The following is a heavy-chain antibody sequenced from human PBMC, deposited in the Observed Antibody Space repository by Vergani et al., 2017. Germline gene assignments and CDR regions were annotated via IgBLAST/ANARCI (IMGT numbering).Heavy chain of an antibody. CDR2: ISWDGGST. Sequence: EVQLVESGGVVVQPGGSLRLSCAASGFTFDDYTMHWVRQAPGKGLEWVSLISWDGGSTYYADSVKGRFTISRDNSKNTLYLQMNSLRAEDTAVYYCARAREDCGGDCYLLGDWGQGTLVTVSS. J-gene: IGHJ4*02. D-gene: IGHD2-21*02. CDR1: GFTFDDYT. CDR3: ARAREDCGGDCYLLGD. V-gene: IGHV3-43*01.